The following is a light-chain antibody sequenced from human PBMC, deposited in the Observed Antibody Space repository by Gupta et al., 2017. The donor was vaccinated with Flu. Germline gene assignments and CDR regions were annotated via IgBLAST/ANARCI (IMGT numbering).Light chain of an antibody. J-gene: IGKJ4*01. V-gene: IGKV1-9*01. CDR2: AAS. CDR1: QGISSF. CDR3: QQLNNSPIA. Sequence: DIQLTQSPSFLSASVGDRVTITCRASQGISSFLAWYQQKPGKAPKILIYAASTVQSGVPSRFSGSGSGTEFTLTISSRQPEDFATYYCQQLNNSPIAFGRGTKVDIK.